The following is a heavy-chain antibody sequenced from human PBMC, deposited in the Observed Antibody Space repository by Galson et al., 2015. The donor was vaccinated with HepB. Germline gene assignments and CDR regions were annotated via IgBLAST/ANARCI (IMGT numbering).Heavy chain of an antibody. D-gene: IGHD3-16*01. CDR1: GFTFTSHW. CDR2: IKEDGSDK. CDR3: ARWGAGIGNRRGFDY. Sequence: SLRLSCAASGFTFTSHWMSWVRQAPGKGLEWVANIKEDGSDKFYVDSVKGRFTISRDNAKNSLYLLMNTLRVEDTAVYYCARWGAGIGNRRGFDYWGQGTLVTVSS. V-gene: IGHV3-7*03. J-gene: IGHJ4*02.